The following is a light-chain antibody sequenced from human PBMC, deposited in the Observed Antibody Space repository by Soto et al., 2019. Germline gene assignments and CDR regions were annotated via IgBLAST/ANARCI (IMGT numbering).Light chain of an antibody. CDR2: EVT. Sequence: QSVLTQPASVSGSPGQSITISCAGTRDDIGAYDYVSWYQQHPGNAPKLLVYEVTNRPSGVSDRFSGSKSGNTASLTISGLQAEDEADYYCCSYAGDKTYVFGSGTKVTVL. CDR1: RDDIGAYDY. V-gene: IGLV2-14*01. J-gene: IGLJ1*01. CDR3: CSYAGDKTYV.